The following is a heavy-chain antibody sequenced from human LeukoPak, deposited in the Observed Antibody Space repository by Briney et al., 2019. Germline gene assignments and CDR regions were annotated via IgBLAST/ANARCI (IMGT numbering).Heavy chain of an antibody. CDR3: AKDGQTVTVFDS. CDR1: GFTFSSYG. D-gene: IGHD4-17*01. V-gene: IGHV3-33*06. Sequence: PGGSLRLSCAASGFTFSSYGRHWVRQAPGKGLEGVVVIWYDRSNEYCADSVKGRFTLSRDNSKNTLYMQMNSMRAEDTAVYYCAKDGQTVTVFDSWGQGTLVTVYS. CDR2: IWYDRSNE. J-gene: IGHJ4*02.